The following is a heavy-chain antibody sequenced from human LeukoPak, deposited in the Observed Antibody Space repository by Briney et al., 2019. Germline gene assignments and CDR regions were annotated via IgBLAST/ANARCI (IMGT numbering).Heavy chain of an antibody. Sequence: GGSLRLSCAASGFTFSRNWMSWVRQAPGKGLEWVANIKQDGSEKYYVDSVKGRFTISRDNTKNSLYLQMNSLRVEDTAVYYCARGQERGELLGFSSDYYYYMDVWGKGPRSPSP. CDR1: GFTFSRNW. D-gene: IGHD1-26*01. CDR3: ARGQERGELLGFSSDYYYYMDV. CDR2: IKQDGSEK. J-gene: IGHJ6*03. V-gene: IGHV3-7*01.